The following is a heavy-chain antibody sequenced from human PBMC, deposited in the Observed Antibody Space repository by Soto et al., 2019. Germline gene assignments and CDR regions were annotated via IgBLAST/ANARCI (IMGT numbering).Heavy chain of an antibody. V-gene: IGHV3-7*01. J-gene: IGHJ4*02. CDR1: GFTFSTSW. CDR2: INPDGSAK. Sequence: GGSLRLSCAASGFTFSTSWMDWVHQTPGKGLEWVANINPDGSAKNYVDSVKGRFTISRDNAKNSLFLQMSSLTAEDSGLYFCSRYLDFWGQGTLVTVSS. CDR3: SRYLDF.